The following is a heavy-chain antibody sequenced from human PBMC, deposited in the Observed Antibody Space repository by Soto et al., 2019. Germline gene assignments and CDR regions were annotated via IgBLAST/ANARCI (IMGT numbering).Heavy chain of an antibody. CDR2: ISSSADTI. D-gene: IGHD4-17*01. J-gene: IGHJ4*02. V-gene: IGHV3-48*03. CDR1: GFTFSSYE. Sequence: PGGSLRLSCSASGFTFSSYEMNWVRQAPGKGLEWVSYISSSADTIYYADSVKGRFTISRDNAKNSLYLQMSSLRAEDTAVYYCARDDYGDLSYFDYWGQGTLVTVSS. CDR3: ARDDYGDLSYFDY.